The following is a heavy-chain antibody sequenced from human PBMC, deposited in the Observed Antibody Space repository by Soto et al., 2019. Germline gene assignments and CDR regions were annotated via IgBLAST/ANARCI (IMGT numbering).Heavy chain of an antibody. J-gene: IGHJ6*02. CDR1: GYSFTSYW. D-gene: IGHD2-21*02. CDR2: IYPGDSDT. CDR3: ARHPYCGGDCYSSVGMDV. V-gene: IGHV5-51*01. Sequence: GESLKISCKGSGYSFTSYWIGWVRQMPGKGLEWVGIIYPGDSDTRYSPSFQGQVTISADKSISTAYLQWSSLKASDTAMYYCARHPYCGGDCYSSVGMDVWGQGTTVTVSS.